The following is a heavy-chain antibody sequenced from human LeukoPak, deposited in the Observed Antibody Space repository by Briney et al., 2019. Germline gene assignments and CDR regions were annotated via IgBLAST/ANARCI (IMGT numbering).Heavy chain of an antibody. J-gene: IGHJ4*02. CDR1: GYNFAHN. Sequence: ASVKVSCKASGYNFAHNIHWVRQAPGQGHEFMGWINPKNGGTKYAQNFQGRVTMTRDTPISTVYMGLSSLGSDDTAVYYCVVSIQAAAIPAFDSWGQGTLVTVSS. V-gene: IGHV1-2*02. CDR2: INPKNGGT. D-gene: IGHD6-25*01. CDR3: VVSIQAAAIPAFDS.